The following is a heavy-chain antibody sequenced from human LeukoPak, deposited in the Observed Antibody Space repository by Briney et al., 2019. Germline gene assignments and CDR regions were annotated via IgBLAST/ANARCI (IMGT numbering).Heavy chain of an antibody. CDR3: AQTRALGYCSGGSCYSSRLWFDP. CDR1: GLSLSTSGVG. Sequence: SGPTLVKPTQTLTLTCTFSGLSLSTSGVGVGWIRQPPGKALEWLALNYWNDDKRYSPSLKSRLTITKDTSKNQVVLTMTNMDPVDTATYYCAQTRALGYCSGGSCYSSRLWFDPWGQGTLVTVSS. J-gene: IGHJ5*02. V-gene: IGHV2-5*01. CDR2: NYWNDDK. D-gene: IGHD2-15*01.